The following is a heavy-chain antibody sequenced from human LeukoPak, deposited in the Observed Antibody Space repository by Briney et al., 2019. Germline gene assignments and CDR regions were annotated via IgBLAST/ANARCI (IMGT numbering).Heavy chain of an antibody. J-gene: IGHJ4*02. CDR1: GGSISPYF. CDR3: ARRQIYFDY. V-gene: IGHV4-4*09. Sequence: SETLSLTCTVSGGSISPYFWSWLRQPPGEGLEWIGYIYADGSTKYNPSLKSRVTISLDTSKNQFSLKLSSVTAADTAVYYCARRQIYFDYWGQGTLVTVSS. CDR2: IYADGST.